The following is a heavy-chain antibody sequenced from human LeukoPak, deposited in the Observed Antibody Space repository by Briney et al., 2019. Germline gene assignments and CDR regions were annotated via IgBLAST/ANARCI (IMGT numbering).Heavy chain of an antibody. Sequence: SETLSLTCTVSGGSISSSRYYWGWIRQSPGKGLEWIGTIYYTRTTYYNPSLKSRVTISVDTSKNQFSLKLSSVTAADTAVYYCARVHGGEIDYWGQGTLVTVSS. V-gene: IGHV4-39*07. J-gene: IGHJ4*02. CDR1: GGSISSSRYY. D-gene: IGHD2-21*01. CDR2: IYYTRTT. CDR3: ARVHGGEIDY.